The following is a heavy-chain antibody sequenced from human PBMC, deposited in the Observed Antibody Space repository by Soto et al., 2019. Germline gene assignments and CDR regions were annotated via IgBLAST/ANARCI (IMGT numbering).Heavy chain of an antibody. D-gene: IGHD6-19*01. CDR3: ARGGSSGWYLPFDY. Sequence: QVQLVESGGGVVQPGRSLRLSCAASGFTFSSYGMHWVRQAPGKGLEWVAVIWYDGNNKYYADSVKGRFTISRDKSKNPLYLQMNSLRAEDTAVYYCARGGSSGWYLPFDYWGQGTLVTVSS. V-gene: IGHV3-33*01. CDR1: GFTFSSYG. J-gene: IGHJ4*02. CDR2: IWYDGNNK.